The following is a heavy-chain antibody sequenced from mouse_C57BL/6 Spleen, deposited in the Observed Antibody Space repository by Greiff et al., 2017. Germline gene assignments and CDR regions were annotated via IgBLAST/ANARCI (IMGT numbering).Heavy chain of an antibody. CDR3: SRSGGLRRDYYARDY. V-gene: IGHV1-9*01. CDR1: GYTFTGYW. CDR2: ILPGSGST. J-gene: IGHJ4*01. D-gene: IGHD2-4*01. Sequence: VQLQQSGAELMKPGASVKLSCKATGYTFTGYWIEWVKQRPGHGLEWIGEILPGSGSTNYNEKFKGKATFTADTSSNTAYMQLSSLTTEDSTIYDWSRSGGLRRDYYARDYWGQGTSVTVSS.